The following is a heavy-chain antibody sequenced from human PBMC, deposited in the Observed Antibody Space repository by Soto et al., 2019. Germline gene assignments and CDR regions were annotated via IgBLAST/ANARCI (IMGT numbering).Heavy chain of an antibody. CDR3: AHSQATSDYGRYSRGWYEVGAFDI. V-gene: IGHV2-5*02. CDR1: GFSLSTSGVG. J-gene: IGHJ3*02. CDR2: IYWDDDK. D-gene: IGHD6-19*01. Sequence: QITLKESGPTLVKPTQTLTLTCTFSGFSLSTSGVGVGWIRQPPGKALEWLALIYWDDDKRYSPSLKRRLTSTKDTSKNQVVLTMTNMDPVDTATYYCAHSQATSDYGRYSRGWYEVGAFDIRGQGTMVTVSS.